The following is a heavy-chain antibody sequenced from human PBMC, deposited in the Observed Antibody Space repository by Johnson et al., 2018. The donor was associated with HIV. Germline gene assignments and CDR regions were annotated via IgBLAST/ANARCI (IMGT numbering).Heavy chain of an antibody. V-gene: IGHV3-33*01. D-gene: IGHD2-15*01. Sequence: QVQLVESGGGVVQPGRSLRLSCAASGFTFSSYGMHWVRQAPGKGLEWVAVIWYDGSNKYYADSVKGRFTISRDNSKNKLFLQMNSLRAEDTAVYYCARDGAIPPGQYCSGGSCHGGDAFDTWGQGTMVTVSS. CDR3: ARDGAIPPGQYCSGGSCHGGDAFDT. CDR2: IWYDGSNK. CDR1: GFTFSSYG. J-gene: IGHJ3*02.